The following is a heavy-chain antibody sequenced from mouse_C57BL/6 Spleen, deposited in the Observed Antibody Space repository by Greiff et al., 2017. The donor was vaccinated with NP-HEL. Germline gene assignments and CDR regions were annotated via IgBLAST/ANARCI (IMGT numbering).Heavy chain of an antibody. CDR3: ARRLYGYEDGYYFDY. J-gene: IGHJ2*01. Sequence: EVKVVESGGGLVKPGGSLKLSCAASGFTFSSYTMSWVRQTPEKRLEWVATISGGGGNTYYPDSVKGRFTISRDNAKNTLYLQMSSLRSEDTALYYCARRLYGYEDGYYFDYWGQGTTLTVSS. CDR2: ISGGGGNT. CDR1: GFTFSSYT. V-gene: IGHV5-9*01. D-gene: IGHD2-2*01.